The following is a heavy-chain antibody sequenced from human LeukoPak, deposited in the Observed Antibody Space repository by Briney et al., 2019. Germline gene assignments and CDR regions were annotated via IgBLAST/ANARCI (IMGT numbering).Heavy chain of an antibody. CDR3: VRGAGWLPDY. J-gene: IGHJ4*02. V-gene: IGHV4-59*01. D-gene: IGHD5-24*01. Sequence: SETLSLTCTVSGASLSSYYCSWIRQSPGKGLEWIGLISYSGSTKYNSSLESRVTISADTSKSQCSLKLSSVTAADTAVYYCVRGAGWLPDYWGQGPWSPSPQ. CDR2: ISYSGST. CDR1: GASLSSYY.